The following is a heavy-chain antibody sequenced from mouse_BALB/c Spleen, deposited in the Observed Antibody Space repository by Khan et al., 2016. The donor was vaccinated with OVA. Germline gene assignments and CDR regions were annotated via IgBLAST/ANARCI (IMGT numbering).Heavy chain of an antibody. CDR2: ISYSGNT. D-gene: IGHD2-10*02. J-gene: IGHJ2*01. V-gene: IGHV3-2*02. Sequence: EVQLVESGPGLVKPSQSLSLTCTVTGYSITSDYAWNWIRQFPGNKLEWMGYISYSGNTNYNPYLKSRISMTRDTSKNQFFLQLNSVTTEDTATYYCARVYGGDFDYWGQGTTLTVSS. CDR3: ARVYGGDFDY. CDR1: GYSITSDYA.